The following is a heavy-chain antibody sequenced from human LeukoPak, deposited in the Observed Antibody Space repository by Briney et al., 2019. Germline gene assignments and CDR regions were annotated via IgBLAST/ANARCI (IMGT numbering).Heavy chain of an antibody. D-gene: IGHD3-3*01. CDR1: GFTFSSYA. Sequence: GGSLRLSCAASGFTFSSYAMSWVRQAPGKGLEWVSAISGSGGSTYYADSVKGRFTISRDNSKNTLYLQMNSLRAEDTVVYYCAKHERVTILGPGYMDVWGKGTTVTVSS. CDR2: ISGSGGST. CDR3: AKHERVTILGPGYMDV. J-gene: IGHJ6*03. V-gene: IGHV3-23*01.